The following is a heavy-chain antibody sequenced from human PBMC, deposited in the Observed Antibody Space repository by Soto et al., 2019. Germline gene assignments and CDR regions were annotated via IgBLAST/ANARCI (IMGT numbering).Heavy chain of an antibody. V-gene: IGHV1-18*01. Sequence: QVQLVQSGAEVKKPGASVKVSCKASGYTFTSYGISWVRQAPGQGLEWMGWISAYNGNTNYAQKLQGRVTMTTDTATSAGYMEMRSMRSDDTAVYYCARGQGYGDYGGWFGPWGQGTLVTVSS. D-gene: IGHD4-17*01. J-gene: IGHJ5*02. CDR2: ISAYNGNT. CDR3: ARGQGYGDYGGWFGP. CDR1: GYTFTSYG.